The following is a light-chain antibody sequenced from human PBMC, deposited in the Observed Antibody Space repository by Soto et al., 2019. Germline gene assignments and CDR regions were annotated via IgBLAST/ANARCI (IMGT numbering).Light chain of an antibody. CDR2: GTS. Sequence: DIVLTQSPGTLSLYTGERATLSCRASQSVNINYFAWYQQKSGQAPRLLIYGTSNRASGIPDRFSGSGSGTDFTLSISGLEPEDFAVYFCQQYANSRTFGQGTKVAI. V-gene: IGKV3-20*01. CDR1: QSVNINY. J-gene: IGKJ1*01. CDR3: QQYANSRT.